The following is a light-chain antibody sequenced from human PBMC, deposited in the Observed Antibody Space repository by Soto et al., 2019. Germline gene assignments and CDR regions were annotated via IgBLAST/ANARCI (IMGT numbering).Light chain of an antibody. J-gene: IGKJ5*01. CDR3: QQYNDWPIT. V-gene: IGKV3-15*01. Sequence: EIVMTQSPATLSVSAGQRATLSYRASQSVRSALAWYQQKPGQAPRLLIYDASSRATGVPARFSGSGSGTDFTLTISSLQSEDFAVYHCQQYNDWPITFGQGTRLDIK. CDR1: QSVRSA. CDR2: DAS.